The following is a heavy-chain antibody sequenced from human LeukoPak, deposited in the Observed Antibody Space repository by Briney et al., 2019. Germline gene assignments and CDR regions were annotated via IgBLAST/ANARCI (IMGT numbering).Heavy chain of an antibody. J-gene: IGHJ4*02. V-gene: IGHV4-34*01. Sequence: ETLSLTCGVYGGSFSGYYWSWIRQPPGKGLEWIGQIHHGGSANYNPSLTSRVTMSIDTSKNQFSLILTSVTAADTAVYYCARHGSYHFDYWGQGTLVTVSS. CDR2: IHHGGSA. D-gene: IGHD3-10*01. CDR1: GGSFSGYY. CDR3: ARHGSYHFDY.